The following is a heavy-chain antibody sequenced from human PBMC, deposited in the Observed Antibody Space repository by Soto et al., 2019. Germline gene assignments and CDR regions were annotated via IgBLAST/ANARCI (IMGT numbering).Heavy chain of an antibody. J-gene: IGHJ1*01. CDR1: GFMFSRYA. CDR3: ARSRSGAVPDSFGY. Sequence: QVQLVESGGRVVQPGGSLRLSCAASGFMFSRYAMHWVRQAPGKGLEWVAVISKDGSVTDYADSVRGRFSISRDKSKNTVYLEMNGMRDYDTAVFYCARSRSGAVPDSFGYWGQGTLVTVSS. V-gene: IGHV3-30-3*01. D-gene: IGHD3-3*01. CDR2: ISKDGSVT.